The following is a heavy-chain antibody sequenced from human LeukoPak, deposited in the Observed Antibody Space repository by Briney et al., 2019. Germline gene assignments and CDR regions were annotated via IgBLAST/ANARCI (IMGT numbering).Heavy chain of an antibody. CDR2: IYYGGNT. V-gene: IGHV4-39*01. Sequence: SETLSLTCSVSGGTISSSSYYWGLIRHPPGQGLKWIGSIYYGGNTHYNPSLKSRVTISVDTSKNQFSLRLSSVTAADTAVYYCARHPRTQSWFGETLHYYYYMDVWGRGTTVTVSS. D-gene: IGHD3-10*01. J-gene: IGHJ6*03. CDR3: ARHPRTQSWFGETLHYYYYMDV. CDR1: GGTISSSSYY.